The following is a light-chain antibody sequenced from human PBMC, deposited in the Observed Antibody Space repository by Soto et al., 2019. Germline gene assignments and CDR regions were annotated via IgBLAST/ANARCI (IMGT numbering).Light chain of an antibody. Sequence: QSVLTQPPSVSGAPGQRVTISCTGSSSNIGAGYDVHWYQQLPGTAPKLLIYGNSNRPSGVPDRFSGSKSGTSASLAITGRQAEDGADYYCQSYDSSRSGYVVFGGGAKL. J-gene: IGLJ2*01. V-gene: IGLV1-40*01. CDR1: SSNIGAGYD. CDR2: GNS. CDR3: QSYDSSRSGYVV.